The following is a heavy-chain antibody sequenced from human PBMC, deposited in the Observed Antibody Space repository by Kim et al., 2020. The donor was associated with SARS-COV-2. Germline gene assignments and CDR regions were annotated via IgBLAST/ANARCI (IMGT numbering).Heavy chain of an antibody. V-gene: IGHV3-30*04. CDR2: ISYDGSNK. D-gene: IGHD3-10*01. J-gene: IGHJ2*01. Sequence: GGSLRLSCAASGFTFSSYAMHWVRQAPGKGLEWVAVISYDGSNKYYADSVKGRFTISRDNSKNTLYLQMNSLRAEDTAVYYGARGSGWYFDLWGRGTLGT. CDR3: ARGSGWYFDL. CDR1: GFTFSSYA.